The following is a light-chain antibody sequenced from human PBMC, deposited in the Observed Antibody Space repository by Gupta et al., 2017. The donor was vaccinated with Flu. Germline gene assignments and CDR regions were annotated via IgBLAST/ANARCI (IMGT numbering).Light chain of an antibody. CDR1: QSVSSN. V-gene: IGKV3-15*01. CDR2: LAS. Sequence: EIVMTQSPATLSVSPGERATLSCRASQSVSSNLAWYQQKPGQPPRLLIYLASTRATGIPARFSGSGSGTEFTLTISSLQSEDFAVYYCQQDNHWPRTFGQETKVEIK. CDR3: QQDNHWPRT. J-gene: IGKJ1*01.